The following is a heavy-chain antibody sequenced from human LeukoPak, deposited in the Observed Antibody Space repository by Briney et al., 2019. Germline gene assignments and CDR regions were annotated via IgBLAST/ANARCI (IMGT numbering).Heavy chain of an antibody. D-gene: IGHD4-17*01. CDR2: IKSKTDGGTT. CDR1: GFTFSKAW. V-gene: IGHV3-15*01. CDR3: TTEDHGDYVPDY. Sequence: KSGGSLRLSCAASGFTFSKAWMSGVRQAPGRGLGWVGQIKSKTDGGTTDYAAPVKGRFTISRADSKTQMYLLMNRLKTEDTAVYYCTTEDHGDYVPDYWGQGTLVTVSS. J-gene: IGHJ4*02.